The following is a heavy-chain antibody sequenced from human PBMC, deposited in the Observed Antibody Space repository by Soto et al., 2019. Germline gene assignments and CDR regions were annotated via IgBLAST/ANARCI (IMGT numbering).Heavy chain of an antibody. CDR3: ARDFRIQSHGVDV. Sequence: QAQLVQSGAEVRKPGASVRVSCKASGYTFTGPYIYWVRQAPGQGLEWMGWINPNSGDTDFAQGFQGRVTLTRDTSISTIYMQLDNLRSDDTGVYYCARDFRIQSHGVDVRGKGTAVIVSS. CDR1: GYTFTGPY. D-gene: IGHD5-18*01. J-gene: IGHJ6*04. V-gene: IGHV1-2*02. CDR2: INPNSGDT.